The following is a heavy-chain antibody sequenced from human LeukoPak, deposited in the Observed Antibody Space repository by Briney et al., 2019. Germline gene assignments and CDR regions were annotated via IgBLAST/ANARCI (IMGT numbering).Heavy chain of an antibody. D-gene: IGHD3-22*01. CDR3: ANSGYYRDFDY. Sequence: GVLRLSCAASGFTFSSYAMSWVRQAPGKGLEWVSAISGSGGSTYYADSVKGRFTISRDNSKNTLYLQMNSLRAEDTAVYYCANSGYYRDFDYWGQGTLVTVSS. V-gene: IGHV3-23*01. CDR1: GFTFSSYA. J-gene: IGHJ4*02. CDR2: ISGSGGST.